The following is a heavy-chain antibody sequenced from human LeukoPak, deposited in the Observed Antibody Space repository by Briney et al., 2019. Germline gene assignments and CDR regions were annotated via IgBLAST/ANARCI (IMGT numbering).Heavy chain of an antibody. D-gene: IGHD3-10*01. V-gene: IGHV4-34*01. Sequence: PSETLSLTCAVYGGSFSGYYWNWIRQPPGKGLEWIEDINHSGSTNYNPSLKSRVTISGDTSKNQLSLKLTSVTAAGTAVYYCARGRSPGYWGQGTLVTVSS. CDR3: ARGRSPGY. J-gene: IGHJ4*02. CDR2: INHSGST. CDR1: GGSFSGYY.